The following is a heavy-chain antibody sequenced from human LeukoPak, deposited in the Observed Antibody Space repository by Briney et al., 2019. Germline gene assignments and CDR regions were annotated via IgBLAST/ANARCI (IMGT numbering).Heavy chain of an antibody. J-gene: IGHJ4*02. D-gene: IGHD1-14*01. CDR2: IIPIVGTA. V-gene: IGHV1-69*13. CDR1: GGTFISYA. Sequence: GASVKVSCKASGGTFISYAISWVRQAPGQGLEWMGGIIPIVGTANYAQKFQGRVTITADESTSTAYMELSSLRSEDTAVYYCARVGFGIPDYWGQGTLVTVSS. CDR3: ARVGFGIPDY.